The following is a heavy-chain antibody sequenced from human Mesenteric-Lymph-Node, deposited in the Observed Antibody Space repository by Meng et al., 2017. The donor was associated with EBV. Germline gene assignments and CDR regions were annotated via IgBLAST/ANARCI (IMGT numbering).Heavy chain of an antibody. CDR3: ARVDDSDSSYDN. D-gene: IGHD3-22*01. J-gene: IGHJ4*02. CDR2: IYFSGST. V-gene: IGHV4-30-4*01. Sequence: QVQLQESGPGLVKPSQTLSLICTVSGGSISTGGYYWSWIRQIPGKGLEWIGNIYFSGSTHYNPSLKSRVTISVDTSKNQFSLSLRSVTAADTAVYFCARVDDSDSSYDNWGQGTLVTVSS. CDR1: GGSISTGGYY.